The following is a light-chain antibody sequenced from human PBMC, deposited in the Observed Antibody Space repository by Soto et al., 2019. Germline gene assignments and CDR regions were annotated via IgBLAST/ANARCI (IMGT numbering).Light chain of an antibody. CDR3: QQYNTWHT. V-gene: IGKV3-15*01. CDR2: GAS. Sequence: EIVMTQSPATLSVSPGESATLSCRASQSVSNKLAWYQQKPGQAPRLLIYGASTRATGIPARFSGSGSGTEFTLTSSGLQSEDFAVYYWQQYNTWHTFGQGTKLEIK. J-gene: IGKJ2*01. CDR1: QSVSNK.